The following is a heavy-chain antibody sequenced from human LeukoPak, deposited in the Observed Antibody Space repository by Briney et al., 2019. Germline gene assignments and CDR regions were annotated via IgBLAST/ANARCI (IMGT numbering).Heavy chain of an antibody. D-gene: IGHD1-26*01. CDR3: SVRRGGSQVAFDF. V-gene: IGHV4-34*01. Sequence: SETLSLTCAVYGGSFSGYYWSWIRQPPGKGLEWIGEINHSGSTNYNPSLKSRVTISVDTSKNQFSLKLSSVTAADTAVYYCSVRRGGSQVAFDFWGQGTLVTVSS. CDR2: INHSGST. J-gene: IGHJ4*02. CDR1: GGSFSGYY.